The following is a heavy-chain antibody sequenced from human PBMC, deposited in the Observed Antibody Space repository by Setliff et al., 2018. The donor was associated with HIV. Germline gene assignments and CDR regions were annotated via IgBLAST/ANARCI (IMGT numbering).Heavy chain of an antibody. CDR1: GGTFISYA. CDR3: AREGDCSGGSCYYYYGMDV. V-gene: IGHV1-69*05. CDR2: IIPIFGTA. J-gene: IGHJ6*02. Sequence: SVKVSCKASGGTFISYAISWVRQAPGQGLEWMGGIIPIFGTANYAQKFQGRVTITTDESTSTAYMELSSLRSEDTAVYYCAREGDCSGGSCYYYYGMDVWGQGTTVTVSS. D-gene: IGHD2-15*01.